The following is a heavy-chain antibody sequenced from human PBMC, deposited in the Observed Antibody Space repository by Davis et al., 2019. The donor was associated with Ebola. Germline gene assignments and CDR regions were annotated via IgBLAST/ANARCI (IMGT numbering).Heavy chain of an antibody. CDR2: IRSKANSYAT. V-gene: IGHV3-73*01. D-gene: IGHD4-17*01. J-gene: IGHJ6*02. CDR3: TSLNYGDYQVWYYYGMDV. Sequence: PSETLSLTCAASGFTFSGSAMHWVRQASGKGLEWVGRIRSKANSYATAYAASVKGRFTISRDDSKNTAYLQMNSLKTEDTAVYYCTSLNYGDYQVWYYYGMDVWGQGTTVTVSS. CDR1: GFTFSGSA.